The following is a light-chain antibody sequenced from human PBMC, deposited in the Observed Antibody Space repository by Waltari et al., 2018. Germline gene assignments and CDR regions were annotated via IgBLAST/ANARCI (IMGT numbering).Light chain of an antibody. J-gene: IGLJ1*01. V-gene: IGLV1-44*01. CDR2: TNN. CDR1: RSNIGSNT. CDR3: AAWDDSLNGFYV. Sequence: QSVLTQPPSASGTPGQRVTISCSGSRSNIGSNTVNWYQQLPGTAPKLLIYTNNQRPSEVPDRFSGAKSGTSASLASSGLQSEDEADYYCAAWDDSLNGFYVIGTGTKVTVL.